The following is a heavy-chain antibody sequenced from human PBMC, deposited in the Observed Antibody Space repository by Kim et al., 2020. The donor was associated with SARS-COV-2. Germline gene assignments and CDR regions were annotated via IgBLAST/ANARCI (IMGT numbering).Heavy chain of an antibody. V-gene: IGHV1-8*01. Sequence: ASVKVSCKGSGFSFTSYDIIWVRQAPGQGLEWMGWINPNSGNSGYAQKFQGRVTMARDTSISTAYMELSSLRSDDTAVYYCARGLTTRLVMIPFYYYYIDDWGRGTTVTVSS. CDR3: ARGLTTRLVMIPFYYYYIDD. J-gene: IGHJ6*03. CDR1: GFSFTSYD. D-gene: IGHD4-17*01. CDR2: INPNSGNS.